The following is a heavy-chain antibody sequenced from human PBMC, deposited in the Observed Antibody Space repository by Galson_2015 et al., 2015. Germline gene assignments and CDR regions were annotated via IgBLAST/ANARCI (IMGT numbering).Heavy chain of an antibody. J-gene: IGHJ4*02. CDR2: VNNDGSST. Sequence: SLRLSCAASGFTFSTYWMHWVRQAPGKGLVWVSYVNNDGSSTIYADSVKGRFTISRDNAENTVYLQMNSLRAEDTAVYYCARGLLGALDYWGRGTLVTVSS. D-gene: IGHD2-21*01. V-gene: IGHV3-74*01. CDR1: GFTFSTYW. CDR3: ARGLLGALDY.